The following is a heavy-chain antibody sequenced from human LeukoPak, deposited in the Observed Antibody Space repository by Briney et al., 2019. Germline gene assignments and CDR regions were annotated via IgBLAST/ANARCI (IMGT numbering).Heavy chain of an antibody. V-gene: IGHV3-23*01. CDR1: GFTFSSYA. J-gene: IGHJ4*02. CDR3: AKGKKGLWFGEFGY. D-gene: IGHD3-10*01. CDR2: FSGSGGST. Sequence: GGSLRLSCAASGFTFSSYAMSWVRQAPGKGLEWVSGFSGSGGSTYYADSVQGRFTISRDNSKSTLYLQMNSLRAEDTAVYYCAKGKKGLWFGEFGYWGQGTLVTVSS.